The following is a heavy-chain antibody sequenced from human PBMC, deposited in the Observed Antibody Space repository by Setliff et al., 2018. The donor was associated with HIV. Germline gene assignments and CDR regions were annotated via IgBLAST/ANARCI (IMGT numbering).Heavy chain of an antibody. J-gene: IGHJ4*02. V-gene: IGHV4-34*01. CDR3: ARGPNYFDSSGYSYYCDY. Sequence: SETLSLTCNVSGVSISSYYWSWIRQSPGKGLEWIGEVNHSGSTTYNPSLKSRVTISVDTSKNHFSLKLSSVTAADTAVYYCARGPNYFDSSGYSYYCDYWGQGTLVTVSS. CDR2: VNHSGST. D-gene: IGHD3-22*01. CDR1: GVSISSYY.